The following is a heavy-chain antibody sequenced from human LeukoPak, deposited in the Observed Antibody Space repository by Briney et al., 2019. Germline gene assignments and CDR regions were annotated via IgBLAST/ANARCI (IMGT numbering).Heavy chain of an antibody. V-gene: IGHV4-39*01. Sequence: SETLSLTCTVSGGSISSSTYYWGWIRQPPGKGLEWIGTISYSGSTYYNPSLKSRVTISVDTSKNQFSLKLSSVTAADTAIYYCASSTKGYDFWSDYVPLDYWGQGTLVTVSS. CDR1: GGSISSSTYY. CDR3: ASSTKGYDFWSDYVPLDY. CDR2: ISYSGST. D-gene: IGHD3-3*01. J-gene: IGHJ4*02.